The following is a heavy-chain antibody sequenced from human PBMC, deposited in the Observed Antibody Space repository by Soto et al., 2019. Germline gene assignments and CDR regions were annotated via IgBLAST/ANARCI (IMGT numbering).Heavy chain of an antibody. CDR3: ARDGARIAVFGVVYYFDY. V-gene: IGHV1-3*01. J-gene: IGHJ4*01. D-gene: IGHD3-3*01. CDR1: GYTFSSHA. CDR2: INAGNGDT. Sequence: ASVKVSCKASGYTFSSHAIHWVRQAPGQRLEWMGWINAGNGDTNYSQKFQGRVAITTDTSASSAYLELSTLRSEDTAVYYGARDGARIAVFGVVYYFDYWGQ.